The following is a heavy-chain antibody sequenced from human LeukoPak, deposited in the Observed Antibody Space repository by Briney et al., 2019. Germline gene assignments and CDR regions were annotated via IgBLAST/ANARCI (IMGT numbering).Heavy chain of an antibody. CDR1: GVTFRRHW. Sequence: PGGSLRLSCAASGVTFRRHWMHWVRHAPGKGLVWVARINSDGASTSYADSVEGRFTISRDSATLYLQMNSLTAEDTAVYYCARGPANGGYGVDYWGQGTLVTVSS. J-gene: IGHJ4*02. D-gene: IGHD5-12*01. CDR3: ARGPANGGYGVDY. V-gene: IGHV3-74*01. CDR2: INSDGAST.